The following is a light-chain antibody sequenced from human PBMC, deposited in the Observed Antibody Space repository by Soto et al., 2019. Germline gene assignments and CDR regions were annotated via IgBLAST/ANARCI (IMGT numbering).Light chain of an antibody. CDR1: QTINSN. V-gene: IGKV3-15*01. Sequence: IVMTQSPATLSVSPGERVTLSCRASQTINSNLAWYQRRPGQAPRLLIHGASTRVSGIPVRFRGSGSGTEFTLTISRLQAEDFAVYYCQHHNEGPPWTFGQATKVEIK. J-gene: IGKJ1*01. CDR2: GAS. CDR3: QHHNEGPPWT.